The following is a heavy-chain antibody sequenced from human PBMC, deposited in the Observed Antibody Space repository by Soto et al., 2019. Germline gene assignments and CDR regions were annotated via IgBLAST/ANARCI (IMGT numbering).Heavy chain of an antibody. D-gene: IGHD2-21*02. CDR1: GFTFGDHT. CDR3: ARGAYWGGDCFPGQVSQWYFDV. V-gene: IGHV3-30-3*01. CDR2: VSFDGSNK. J-gene: IGHJ2*01. Sequence: QVELVESGGGVVQPGGSLKLSCAASGFTFGDHTMHWVRQAPDKGLEWVADVSFDGSNKYYGGSVKGRFTISRDNSRTFLYQQMSSLRPEDPAVYYGARGAYWGGDCFPGQVSQWYFDVWGRGTQVFVS.